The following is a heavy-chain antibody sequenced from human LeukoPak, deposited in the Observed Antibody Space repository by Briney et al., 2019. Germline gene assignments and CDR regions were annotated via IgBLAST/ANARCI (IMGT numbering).Heavy chain of an antibody. CDR3: AKASWGSSWYYFDY. Sequence: PGGSLRLSCAASGFTFSSYAMHWVRQAPGKGLEWVSAISGSGGSTYYADSVKGRFTISRDNSKNTLYLQMNSLRAEDTAVYYCAKASWGSSWYYFDYWGQGTLVTVSS. D-gene: IGHD6-13*01. CDR1: GFTFSSYA. J-gene: IGHJ4*02. CDR2: ISGSGGST. V-gene: IGHV3-23*01.